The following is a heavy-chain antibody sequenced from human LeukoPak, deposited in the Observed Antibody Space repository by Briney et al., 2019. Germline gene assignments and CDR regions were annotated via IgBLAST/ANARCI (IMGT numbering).Heavy chain of an antibody. D-gene: IGHD5-24*01. CDR3: AKVEEGYYFDY. V-gene: IGHV3-23*01. J-gene: IGHJ4*02. CDR1: GFTFGSYA. CDR2: ISGSGGST. Sequence: GGSLRLSCAASGFTFGSYAMSWVRQAPGKGLEWVSAISGSGGSTYYADSVKGRLTISRDNSKNTLYLQMNSLRAEDTAVYYCAKVEEGYYFDYWGQGTLVTVSS.